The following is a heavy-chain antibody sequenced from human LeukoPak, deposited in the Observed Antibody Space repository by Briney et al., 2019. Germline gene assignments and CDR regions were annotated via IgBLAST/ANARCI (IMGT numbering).Heavy chain of an antibody. CDR1: GYSIDSGFY. CDR2: IFHSGTT. Sequence: PSETLSLTCTVSGYSIDSGFYWGWIRQPPGKGLERVANIFHSGTTYFNPSLQSRVTISVDTSKKQFSLKLATVAATDTAVYYCARVGYSGSYYHAFEIWGQGTMVTVSS. V-gene: IGHV4-38-2*02. D-gene: IGHD1-26*01. J-gene: IGHJ3*02. CDR3: ARVGYSGSYYHAFEI.